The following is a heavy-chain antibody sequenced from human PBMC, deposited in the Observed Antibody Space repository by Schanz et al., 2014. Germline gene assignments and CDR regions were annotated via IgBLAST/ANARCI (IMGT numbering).Heavy chain of an antibody. D-gene: IGHD5-18*01. CDR1: GYNITSND. V-gene: IGHV1-8*01. CDR3: TRGGYSYALSAFDI. J-gene: IGHJ3*02. Sequence: QVQLVQSGAEVKKPGSSVKVSCKASGYNITSNDVTWVRQATGQGLEWMGWMNPNSGNTNYALKLQGRVTMTTDTSTGTAYMELRSLRSDDTALYYCTRGGYSYALSAFDIWGQGTMVTVSS. CDR2: MNPNSGNT.